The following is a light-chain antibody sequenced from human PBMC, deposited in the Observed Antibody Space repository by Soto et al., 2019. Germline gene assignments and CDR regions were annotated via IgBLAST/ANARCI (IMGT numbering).Light chain of an antibody. J-gene: IGLJ2*01. CDR3: AAWDDSLNGRV. CDR1: GSNIGSYT. CDR2: SNN. Sequence: QYVLTQPPSASGTPGQSVTISCSGTGSNIGSYTVTWYLQLPGTAPQLLIYSNNQRPSGVPDRFSGSKSGTSASLAISGLQSEDEADYYCAAWDDSLNGRVFGGGTQLTVL. V-gene: IGLV1-44*01.